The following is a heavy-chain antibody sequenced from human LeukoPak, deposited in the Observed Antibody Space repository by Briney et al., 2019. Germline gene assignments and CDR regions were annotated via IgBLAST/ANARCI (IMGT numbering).Heavy chain of an antibody. Sequence: GGSLRLSCAASGFTFSSYYMSWVRQALGKGLEWVANIKQDGSEKYYVDSVKGRFTISRDNAKNSLYLQMNSLRAEDTAVYYCARDMLLWFGESAFDIWGQGTMVTVSS. CDR3: ARDMLLWFGESAFDI. V-gene: IGHV3-7*01. J-gene: IGHJ3*02. CDR1: GFTFSSYY. D-gene: IGHD3-10*01. CDR2: IKQDGSEK.